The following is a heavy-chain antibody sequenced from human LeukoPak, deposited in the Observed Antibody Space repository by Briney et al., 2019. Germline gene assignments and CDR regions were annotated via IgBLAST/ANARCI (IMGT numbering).Heavy chain of an antibody. D-gene: IGHD3-22*01. CDR2: INAYNGNT. CDR1: GYTFTSYA. J-gene: IGHJ4*02. V-gene: IGHV1-18*01. CDR3: ARLNGADYYDSSGYYTICDY. Sequence: ASVKVSCKASGYTFTSYAISWVRQAPGQGLEWMGWINAYNGNTNYAQKFQGRVTMTTNTSTSTAYMELRSLRSDDTAVYYCARLNGADYYDSSGYYTICDYWGQGTLVTVSS.